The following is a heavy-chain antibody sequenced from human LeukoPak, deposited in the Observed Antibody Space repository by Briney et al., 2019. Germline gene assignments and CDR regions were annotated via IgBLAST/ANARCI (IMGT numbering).Heavy chain of an antibody. CDR1: GGSISSSSYY. CDR3: ARHSSGWYSGNWFDP. D-gene: IGHD6-19*01. V-gene: IGHV4-39*01. J-gene: IGHJ5*02. Sequence: SETLSLTCTVSGGSISSSSYYWGWIRQPPGKGLEWIGSIYYSRSTYYNPSLKSRVTISVDTSKNQFSLKLSSVTAADTAVYYCARHSSGWYSGNWFDPWGQGTLVTVSS. CDR2: IYYSRST.